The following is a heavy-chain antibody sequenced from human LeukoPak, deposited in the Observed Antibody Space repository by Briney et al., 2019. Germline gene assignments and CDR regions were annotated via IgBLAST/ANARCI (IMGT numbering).Heavy chain of an antibody. CDR1: GFTFSSYA. CDR3: AKRIGITMIVVVIDAFDI. Sequence: GGSLRLSCAASGFTFSSYAMSWVRQAPGKGLEWVSAISGSGGSTYYADSVKGRFTISRDNSKNTLYLQMNSLRAEDTAVYYCAKRIGITMIVVVIDAFDIWGQGTMVTVSS. CDR2: ISGSGGST. J-gene: IGHJ3*02. V-gene: IGHV3-23*01. D-gene: IGHD3-22*01.